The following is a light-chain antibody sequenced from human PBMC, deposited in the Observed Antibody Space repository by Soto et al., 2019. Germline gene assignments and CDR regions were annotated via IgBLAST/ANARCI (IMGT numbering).Light chain of an antibody. Sequence: QAVVTQPPSASGTPGQRVTISCSGSSSNIGSNTVNWYQQLPGTAPKLLIYSNNQRPSGVPGPFSGSKSGTSASLALSGLQSEDEADYYCAAWDASLNGRVFGGGTKLTVL. CDR3: AAWDASLNGRV. J-gene: IGLJ2*01. CDR1: SSNIGSNT. CDR2: SNN. V-gene: IGLV1-44*01.